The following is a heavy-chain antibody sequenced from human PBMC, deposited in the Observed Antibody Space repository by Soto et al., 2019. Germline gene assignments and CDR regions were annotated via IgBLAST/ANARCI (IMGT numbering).Heavy chain of an antibody. CDR1: GFMFRSYA. D-gene: IGHD6-13*01. J-gene: IGHJ4*02. CDR2: IWYDGSTK. CDR3: ARVASSSSWHIPHFDQ. Sequence: GGSLRLSCAASGFMFRSYAMHWVRQAPGKGLEWVAGIWYDGSTKYYGDSVKGRYSISRDNSKNMLDLQMNSLRAEDTAVYYCARVASSSSWHIPHFDQWGQGTLVTVS. V-gene: IGHV3-33*01.